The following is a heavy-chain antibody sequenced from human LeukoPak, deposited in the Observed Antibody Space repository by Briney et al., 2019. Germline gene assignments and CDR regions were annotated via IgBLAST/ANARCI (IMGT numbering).Heavy chain of an antibody. J-gene: IGHJ3*02. Sequence: SETLSLTCNVSGGSISNYYWNWIRQPPGKGLEWIGFIYYTGSNKYNPSLNSRVTMSIDTSKTQFSLNLSSAAAADTAVYYCARDDSGTYPYAFDIWGQGTLVTVSS. V-gene: IGHV4-59*01. CDR2: IYYTGSN. CDR3: ARDDSGTYPYAFDI. D-gene: IGHD1-26*01. CDR1: GGSISNYY.